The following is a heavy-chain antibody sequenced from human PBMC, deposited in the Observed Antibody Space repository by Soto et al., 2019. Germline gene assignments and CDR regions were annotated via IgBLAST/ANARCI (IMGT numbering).Heavy chain of an antibody. D-gene: IGHD6-19*01. CDR1: GFTFSSFA. V-gene: IGHV3-23*01. CDR3: AKARYSSGWNYFDY. Sequence: GGSLRLSCAASGFTFSSFAMSWVRQAPGKGLEWVSAISGSGGSTYYADSVKGRFTISRDKSKNTLYLQMNSLRAEDTAVYYCAKARYSSGWNYFDYWGQGTLVTVSS. J-gene: IGHJ4*02. CDR2: ISGSGGST.